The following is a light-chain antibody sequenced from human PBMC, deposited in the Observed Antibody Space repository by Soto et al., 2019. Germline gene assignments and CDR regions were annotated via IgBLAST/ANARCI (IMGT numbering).Light chain of an antibody. Sequence: DIQMTQSPSCLSASVGDRVTITCRVSQSISSYLNWYQQKRGEAPKLLIYDASSLESGVPLRFGGSGSGTDFTLIISSLQPDDFATYYCQQCNTPFTFGGGTKVDIK. CDR1: QSISSY. CDR2: DAS. J-gene: IGKJ4*01. V-gene: IGKV1-39*01. CDR3: QQCNTPFT.